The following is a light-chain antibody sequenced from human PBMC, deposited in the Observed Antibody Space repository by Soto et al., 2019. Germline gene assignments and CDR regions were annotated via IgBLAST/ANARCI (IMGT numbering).Light chain of an antibody. CDR2: RAS. Sequence: DIQMTQSPASLSASVGDRVTISCRASQTISTFLNWYQQKPGTAPRLLIYRASSVQSGVPPRFSGSGSGRDFTLTISSLRPDDIATYFCQQSYSSPPWTFGKGTKADIK. CDR3: QQSYSSPPWT. CDR1: QTISTF. V-gene: IGKV1-39*01. J-gene: IGKJ1*01.